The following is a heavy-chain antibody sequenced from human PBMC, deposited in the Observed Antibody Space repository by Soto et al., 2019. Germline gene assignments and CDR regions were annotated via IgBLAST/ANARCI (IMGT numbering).Heavy chain of an antibody. V-gene: IGHV1-69*11. CDR1: GGTFSSYA. CDR2: IIPFIGTA. J-gene: IGHJ6*02. Sequence: ASVKVSCKASGGTFSSYAISWVRQAPGQGLEWMGRIIPFIGTANYAQKFQGRVTITADESTSTAYMELTSLRSEDTAVYYCARGVMTTVPASYYCGMGVWGQGTTVTVSS. CDR3: ARGVMTTVPASYYCGMGV. D-gene: IGHD4-4*01.